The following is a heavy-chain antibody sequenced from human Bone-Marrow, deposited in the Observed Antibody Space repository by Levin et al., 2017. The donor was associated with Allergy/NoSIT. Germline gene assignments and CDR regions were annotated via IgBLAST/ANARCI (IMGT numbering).Heavy chain of an antibody. J-gene: IGHJ6*02. Sequence: GGSLRLSCAGPGFTFSNYAMSWVRQAPGKGLEWVSDISGSGDRKTYAASVKGRVTISRDNLNNILFLQTKSLRVEDTAIYYCAKSGGYDLFYYYGMDVWGQGTTVTVSS. CDR1: GFTFSNYA. V-gene: IGHV3-23*01. CDR2: ISGSGDRK. D-gene: IGHD5-12*01. CDR3: AKSGGYDLFYYYGMDV.